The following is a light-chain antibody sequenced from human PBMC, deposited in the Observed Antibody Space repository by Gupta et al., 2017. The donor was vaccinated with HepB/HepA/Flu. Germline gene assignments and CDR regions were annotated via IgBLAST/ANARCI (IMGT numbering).Light chain of an antibody. V-gene: IGKV1-39*01. Sequence: TQMTPTPSSLSASVGDRVTITCRASQSISSYLNLYQQKPGKAPKLLIYAASSLQSVVSSRCSGRGSGTDFTLTISSLQPEDFATYYCQHSYSTLYTFGQGTKLEIK. CDR1: QSISSY. CDR3: QHSYSTLYT. CDR2: AAS. J-gene: IGKJ2*01.